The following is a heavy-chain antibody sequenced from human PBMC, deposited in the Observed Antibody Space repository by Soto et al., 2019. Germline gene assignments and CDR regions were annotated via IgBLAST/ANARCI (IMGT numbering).Heavy chain of an antibody. J-gene: IGHJ2*01. CDR2: IIPALGTA. CDR3: ARPDFGDYWYFDL. D-gene: IGHD4-17*01. CDR1: GGTFSSHT. Sequence: QDQLVQSGAEVKKPGSSVKVSCTASGGTFSSHTFSWVRQAPGQGLEWMGRIIPALGTATYAQKFQGRVTITADESATTVYMELNTPRSEDTAVYYCARPDFGDYWYFDLWGRGTLVTVSS. V-gene: IGHV1-69*08.